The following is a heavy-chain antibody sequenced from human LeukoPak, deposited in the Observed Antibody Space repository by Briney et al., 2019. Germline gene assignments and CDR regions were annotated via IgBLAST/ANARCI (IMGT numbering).Heavy chain of an antibody. V-gene: IGHV1-8*01. CDR2: MNPNSGNT. Sequence: ASVKVSCKASGYTFTCYDINWVRQATGQGLEWMGWMNPNSGNTGYAQKFQGRVTMTRNTSISTAYMELSSLRSEDTAVYYCARGGYGDYENWFDPWGQGTLVTVSS. J-gene: IGHJ5*02. CDR3: ARGGYGDYENWFDP. CDR1: GYTFTCYD. D-gene: IGHD4-17*01.